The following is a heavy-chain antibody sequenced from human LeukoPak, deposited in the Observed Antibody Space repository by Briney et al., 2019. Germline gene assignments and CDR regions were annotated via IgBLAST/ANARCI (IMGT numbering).Heavy chain of an antibody. CDR1: GFPFRDYY. V-gene: IGHV3-11*01. CDR3: AKWNHYDFWSGSYYFDY. Sequence: GGSLRLSCAASGFPFRDYYMTWIRQAPGKGLEWISYISRSGDTLYYADSVEGRFTISRDNAKNSLFLQMNSLRAEDTAVYYCAKWNHYDFWSGSYYFDYWGQGTLVTVSS. D-gene: IGHD3-3*01. J-gene: IGHJ4*02. CDR2: ISRSGDTL.